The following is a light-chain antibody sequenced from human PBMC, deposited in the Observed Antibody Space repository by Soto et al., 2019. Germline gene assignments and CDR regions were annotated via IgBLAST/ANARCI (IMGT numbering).Light chain of an antibody. CDR2: DAS. CDR3: QQYDNLPIT. V-gene: IGKV1-33*01. Sequence: DIQMTQSPSSLSASVGDRVTITCQASRDISNYLNWYQQTPGKAPKLLIYDASNLETGVPSRFSGGGSGTDFTFIISRLQPEDIATYFCQQYDNLPITFGQGTRLEI. CDR1: RDISNY. J-gene: IGKJ5*01.